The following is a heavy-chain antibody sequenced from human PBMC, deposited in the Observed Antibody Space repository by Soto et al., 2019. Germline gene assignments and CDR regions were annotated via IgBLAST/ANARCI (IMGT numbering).Heavy chain of an antibody. CDR1: GGSISSYY. J-gene: IGHJ6*02. CDR2: IYYSGST. Sequence: SDTLSLTCPVSGGSISSYYWSWIRQPPGKGLEWIGYIYYSGSTNYNPSLKSRVTISVDTSKNQFSLKLSSVTAADTAVYYCARAVGYYDNSPYYYYYYGMDVWGQGTTVTVS. V-gene: IGHV4-59*01. CDR3: ARAVGYYDNSPYYYYYYGMDV. D-gene: IGHD3-22*01.